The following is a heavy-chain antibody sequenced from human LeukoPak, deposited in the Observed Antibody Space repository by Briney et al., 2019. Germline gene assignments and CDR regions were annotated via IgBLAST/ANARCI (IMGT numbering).Heavy chain of an antibody. Sequence: PSGTLSLTCAVSGGSISSSNWWSWVRQAPGKGLEWVAVISYDGSNKYYADSVKGRFTISRDNSKNTLYLQMNSLRAEDTAVYYCARGDYGDRWMYFDYWGQGTLVTVSS. CDR2: ISYDGSNK. D-gene: IGHD4-17*01. J-gene: IGHJ4*02. CDR3: ARGDYGDRWMYFDY. CDR1: GGSISSSN. V-gene: IGHV3-30-3*01.